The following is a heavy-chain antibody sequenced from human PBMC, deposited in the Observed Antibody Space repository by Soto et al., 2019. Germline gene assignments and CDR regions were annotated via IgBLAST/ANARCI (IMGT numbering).Heavy chain of an antibody. D-gene: IGHD5-18*01. J-gene: IGHJ4*02. CDR2: INHSGST. CDR3: ARDRYSYGQPRNFDY. V-gene: IGHV4-34*01. CDR1: GGSFSGYY. Sequence: QVQLQQRGAGLLKPSETLSLTCAVYGGSFSGYYWSWIRQPPGKGLEWIGEINHSGSTNYNPSLKSRVTISVDTSKIQFSLKLSSVTAADTAVYYCARDRYSYGQPRNFDYWGQGTLVTVSS.